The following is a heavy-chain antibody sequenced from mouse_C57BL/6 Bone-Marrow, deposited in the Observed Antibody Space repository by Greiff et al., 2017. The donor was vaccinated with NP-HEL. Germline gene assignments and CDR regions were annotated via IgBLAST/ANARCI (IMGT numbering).Heavy chain of an antibody. CDR2: IWSGGST. Sequence: QVQLQQSGPGLVQPSQSLSITCTVSGFSLTSYGVHWVRQSPGKGLEWLGVIWSGGSTDYNAAFMSRLSITKVNSKSQVFFNMNSLQADDTAVYYCDKGDCYGARCALDDWGQGTSVTVSS. V-gene: IGHV2-5*01. CDR1: GFSLTSYG. J-gene: IGHJ4*01. CDR3: DKGDCYGARCALDD. D-gene: IGHD1-1*01.